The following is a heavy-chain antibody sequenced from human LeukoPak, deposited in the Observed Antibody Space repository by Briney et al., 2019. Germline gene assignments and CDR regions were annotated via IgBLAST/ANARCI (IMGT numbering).Heavy chain of an antibody. Sequence: SETLSLTCTVSGGSISSSSYYWSWIRQPPGKGLEWIGSIYYSGSTYYSPSLKSRVTISVDTSKNQFSLKLSSVTAADTAVYYCARHKSSGSYPLDYWGQGILVTVSS. CDR3: ARHKSSGSYPLDY. J-gene: IGHJ4*02. D-gene: IGHD3-22*01. V-gene: IGHV4-39*01. CDR1: GGSISSSSYY. CDR2: IYYSGST.